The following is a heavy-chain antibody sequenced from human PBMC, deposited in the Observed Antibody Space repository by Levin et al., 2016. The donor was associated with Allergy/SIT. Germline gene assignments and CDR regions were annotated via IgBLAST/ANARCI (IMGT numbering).Heavy chain of an antibody. J-gene: IGHJ6*03. D-gene: IGHD3-22*01. CDR3: AKWGYYYDSSGYYSAYYYYYMDV. CDR2: IKQDGSEK. Sequence: WIRQPPGKGLEWVANIKQDGSEKYYVDSVKGRFTISRDNAKNSLYLQMNSLRAEDTAVYYCAKWGYYYDSSGYYSAYYYYYMDVWGKGTTVTVSS. V-gene: IGHV3-7*03.